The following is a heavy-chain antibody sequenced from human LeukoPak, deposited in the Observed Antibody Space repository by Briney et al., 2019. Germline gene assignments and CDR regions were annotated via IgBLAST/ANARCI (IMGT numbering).Heavy chain of an antibody. V-gene: IGHV3-30*02. J-gene: IGHJ6*03. CDR2: IRYDGSNK. CDR1: GFTFSSYG. D-gene: IGHD5-24*01. CDR3: AKDGGWLQFNYYYMDV. Sequence: PGGSLRLSCAASGFTFSSYGMHWVRQAPGKGLEWVAFIRYDGSNKYYADSVKGRFTISRDNSKNTLYLQMNSLRAEDTAVYYCAKDGGWLQFNYYYMDVWGKGTTVTVSS.